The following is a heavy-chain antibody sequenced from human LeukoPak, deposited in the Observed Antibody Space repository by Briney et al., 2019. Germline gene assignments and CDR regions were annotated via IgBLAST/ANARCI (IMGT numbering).Heavy chain of an antibody. D-gene: IGHD2/OR15-2a*01. Sequence: GGSLRLSCAASGFTFSSYGMHWVRQAQGKGLEWVAVISYDGSNKYYADSVKGRFTISRDNSKNTLYLQMNSLRAEDTAVYYCAKDTSPTPGDSFDYWGQGTLVTVSS. CDR3: AKDTSPTPGDSFDY. CDR2: ISYDGSNK. J-gene: IGHJ4*02. CDR1: GFTFSSYG. V-gene: IGHV3-30*18.